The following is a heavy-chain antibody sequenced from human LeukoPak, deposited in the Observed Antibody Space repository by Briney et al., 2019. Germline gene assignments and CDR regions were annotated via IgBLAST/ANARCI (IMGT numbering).Heavy chain of an antibody. D-gene: IGHD2-8*01. V-gene: IGHV3-30*01. Sequence: GGSLRLSCAASGFTFSSYAMHWVRQAPGKGPEWVAVISYDGSSKYYADSLKGRFTISRDSSKNTLYLQMNSLRAEDTAVYCARSRVMLAIRGFDPWGQGTLVTVSS. CDR2: ISYDGSSK. J-gene: IGHJ5*02. CDR1: GFTFSSYA. CDR3: ARSRVMLAIRGFDP.